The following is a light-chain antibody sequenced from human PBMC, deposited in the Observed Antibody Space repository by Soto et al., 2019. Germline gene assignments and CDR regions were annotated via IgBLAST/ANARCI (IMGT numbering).Light chain of an antibody. CDR3: ASFTRRSTLI. CDR2: DVN. Sequence: QSVLTQPASVSGSPGQSITISCTGTSSDIGAYNYVSWYQQHPGKAPRLMVYDVNNRPLGVSNRFSRSKSGNTASLTISGLLADDEADYYCASFTRRSTLIFGGGTKLTVL. V-gene: IGLV2-14*01. CDR1: SSDIGAYNY. J-gene: IGLJ2*01.